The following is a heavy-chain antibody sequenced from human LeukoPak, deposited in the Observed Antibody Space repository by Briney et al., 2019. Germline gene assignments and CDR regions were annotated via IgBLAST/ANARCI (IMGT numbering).Heavy chain of an antibody. CDR3: ARLPYSSGWTGAHYFDY. J-gene: IGHJ4*02. Sequence: ASVKVSCKASGYTFTSYGISWVRQAPGQGLEWMGWISAYNGNTNYAQKLQGRVTMTTVTSTSTAYMELRSLRSDDTAVYYCARLPYSSGWTGAHYFDYWGQGTLVTVSS. V-gene: IGHV1-18*01. D-gene: IGHD6-19*01. CDR2: ISAYNGNT. CDR1: GYTFTSYG.